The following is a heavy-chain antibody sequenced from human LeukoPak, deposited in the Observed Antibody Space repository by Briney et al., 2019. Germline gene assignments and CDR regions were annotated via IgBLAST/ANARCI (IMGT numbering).Heavy chain of an antibody. V-gene: IGHV3-20*04. CDR1: GFNFDDYG. J-gene: IGHJ4*02. D-gene: IGHD1-1*01. CDR2: INWNGASI. CDR3: AKDMSKVGTTYDY. Sequence: GGSLRLSCAAYGFNFDDYGMSWVRQVPGKGLEWVSGINWNGASIGYADSTKGRFTISRDNAKNSMYLQMNSLRVEDTALYYCAKDMSKVGTTYDYWGQGTLVTVSS.